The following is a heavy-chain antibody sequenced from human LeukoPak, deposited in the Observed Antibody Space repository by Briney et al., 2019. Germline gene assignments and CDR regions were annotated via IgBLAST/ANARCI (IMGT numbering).Heavy chain of an antibody. D-gene: IGHD3-3*01. CDR2: IVVGSGNT. Sequence: SVKVSCKASGFTFTSSAVQWVRQARGQRLEWIGWIVVGSGNTNYAQKFQERVTITRDMSTSTAYMELSSLRSEDTAVYYCAAEPITIFGVVTPGYWGQGTLVTVSS. J-gene: IGHJ4*02. CDR1: GFTFTSSA. CDR3: AAEPITIFGVVTPGY. V-gene: IGHV1-58*01.